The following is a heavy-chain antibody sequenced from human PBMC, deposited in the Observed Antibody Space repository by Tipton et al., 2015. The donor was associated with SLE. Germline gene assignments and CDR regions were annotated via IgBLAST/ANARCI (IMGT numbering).Heavy chain of an antibody. CDR2: IIPIFGTA. J-gene: IGHJ6*02. Sequence: QSGPEVKKPGSSVKVSCKASGGTFSNYAISWVRQAPGQGLEWMGGIIPIFGTANYAQKFQDRVTITADESTNTAYMELSSLRSEETAVYYCHSLGYYFYYGVDVWGPGTTVSVSS. CDR3: HSLGYYFYYGVDV. CDR1: GGTFSNYA. D-gene: IGHD2-21*01. V-gene: IGHV1-69*01.